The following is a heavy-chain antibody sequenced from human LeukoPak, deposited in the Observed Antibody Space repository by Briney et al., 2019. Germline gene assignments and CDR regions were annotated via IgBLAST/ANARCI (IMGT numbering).Heavy chain of an antibody. J-gene: IGHJ5*02. Sequence: ASVKVSCKASGYTFTSYGISWVRQAPGQGLEWMGWISAYNGNTNYAQKLQGRVTMTTDTSTGTAYMELRSLRSDDTAVYYCARAPLAAAGTVWFDPWGQGTLVTVSS. CDR1: GYTFTSYG. CDR2: ISAYNGNT. CDR3: ARAPLAAAGTVWFDP. V-gene: IGHV1-18*04. D-gene: IGHD6-13*01.